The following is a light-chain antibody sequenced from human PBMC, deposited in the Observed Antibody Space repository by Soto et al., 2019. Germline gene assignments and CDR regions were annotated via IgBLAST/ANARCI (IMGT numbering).Light chain of an antibody. Sequence: EIVMTQSPATLSVSQGERATLGCRASQSISSNLAWYQQKPGQAPRLLIYGASTRATGISARFSGRGSGTEFTLTITNLQSEDSAVYYCQQYNNWPPYTFGQGTKLEIK. CDR3: QQYNNWPPYT. CDR2: GAS. J-gene: IGKJ2*01. CDR1: QSISSN. V-gene: IGKV3-15*01.